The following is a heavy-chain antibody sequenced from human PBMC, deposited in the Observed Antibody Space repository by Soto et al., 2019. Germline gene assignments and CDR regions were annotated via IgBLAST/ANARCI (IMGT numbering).Heavy chain of an antibody. CDR3: ARDQLYYNDISGRPLNAFDV. Sequence: GGSLRLSCGASGFTFRNYGMNWVRQAPGKGLEWVSYIGIGSSTKYYADSVKGRFTISRDNAKNSLYLQMNSLRAEDMAVYYCARDQLYYNDISGRPLNAFDVWGQGTMVTVSS. V-gene: IGHV3-48*01. CDR1: GFTFRNYG. D-gene: IGHD3-22*01. CDR2: IGIGSSTK. J-gene: IGHJ3*01.